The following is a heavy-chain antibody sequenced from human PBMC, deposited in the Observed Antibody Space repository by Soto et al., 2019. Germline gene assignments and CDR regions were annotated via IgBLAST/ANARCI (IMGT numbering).Heavy chain of an antibody. CDR3: AGNKNSGPLGL. V-gene: IGHV4-34*01. CDR1: GGSFSGYY. D-gene: IGHD2-8*02. J-gene: IGHJ4*02. Sequence: QVQLQQWGAGLLKPSETLSLTCAVYGGSFSGYYWTWIRQPPGTGLEWIGEINHSGSTNYNPSLKSRGTNIGSNSQKQVLPKLDPGARAGPALYLLAGNKNSGPLGLRGQGTLVTVSS. CDR2: INHSGST.